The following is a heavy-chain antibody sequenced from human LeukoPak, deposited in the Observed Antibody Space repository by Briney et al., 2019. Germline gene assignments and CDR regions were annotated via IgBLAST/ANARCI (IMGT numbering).Heavy chain of an antibody. CDR2: IYAGDSDT. CDR3: ARRQGCSNTACPPDY. V-gene: IGHV5-51*01. D-gene: IGHD2-2*01. CDR1: GYSFNTYW. Sequence: GESLQISRKGSGYSFNTYWIGWVRQMPGKGLEWMGIIYAGDSDTRYSPSFQGLVTMSVDKSINTAYLQWSSLKASDTAMYYCARRQGCSNTACPPDYWGQGTLVTVSS. J-gene: IGHJ4*02.